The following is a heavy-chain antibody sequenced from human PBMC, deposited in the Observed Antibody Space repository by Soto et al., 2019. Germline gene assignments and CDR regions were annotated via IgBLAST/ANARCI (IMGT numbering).Heavy chain of an antibody. CDR1: GFTLSTYD. Sequence: QVQLVESGGGVVQPGRSLKLSCAASGFTLSTYDIHWVRQAPGKGLEWVAVIWYDGSNKYYADSVKGRFTISRDNSKNKVYLQMNRLRAEDTAVYYCARDALVRGVHPPDYWGQGTLVTVSS. CDR2: IWYDGSNK. V-gene: IGHV3-33*01. CDR3: ARDALVRGVHPPDY. D-gene: IGHD3-10*01. J-gene: IGHJ4*02.